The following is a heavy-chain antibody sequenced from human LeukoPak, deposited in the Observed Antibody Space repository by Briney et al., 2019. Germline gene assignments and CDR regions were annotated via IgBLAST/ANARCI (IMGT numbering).Heavy chain of an antibody. J-gene: IGHJ4*02. V-gene: IGHV3-48*03. CDR2: ISSGGTTI. CDR1: GFTFSSYE. CDR3: ARDVGCSGGSCYSHSDY. Sequence: GGSLRLSCAASGFTFSSYEMHWVRQAPGKGLEWVSYISSGGTTIYYADSMKGRFTISRDNAKNSLYLQMNSLRAEDTAIYYCARDVGCSGGSCYSHSDYWGQGSLVTVSS. D-gene: IGHD2-15*01.